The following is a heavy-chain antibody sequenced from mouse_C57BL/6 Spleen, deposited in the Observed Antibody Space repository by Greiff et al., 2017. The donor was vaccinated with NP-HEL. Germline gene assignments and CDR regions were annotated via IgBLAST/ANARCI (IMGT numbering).Heavy chain of an antibody. V-gene: IGHV1-82*01. CDR1: GYAFSSSW. Sequence: VQLQQSGPELVKPGASVKISCKASGYAFSSSWMNWVKQRPGKGLEWIGRIYPGDGDTNYNGKFKGKATLTADKSSSTAYMQLRSLTSEDSAVYFCARSRYSNYGGDYAMDYWGQGTSVTVSS. CDR2: IYPGDGDT. J-gene: IGHJ4*01. CDR3: ARSRYSNYGGDYAMDY. D-gene: IGHD2-5*01.